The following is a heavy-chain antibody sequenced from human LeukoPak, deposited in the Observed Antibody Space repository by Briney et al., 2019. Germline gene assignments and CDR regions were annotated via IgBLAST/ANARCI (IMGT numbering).Heavy chain of an antibody. D-gene: IGHD3-22*01. Sequence: PSETLSLTCTASGGSISSYYWSWIRQPPGKGLEWIGYIYYSGSTNYNPSLKSRVTISVDTSKNQFSLKLSSVTAADTAVYYCARVMRYYDSSGYHNWFDPWGQGTLVTVSS. J-gene: IGHJ5*02. CDR2: IYYSGST. V-gene: IGHV4-59*01. CDR1: GGSISSYY. CDR3: ARVMRYYDSSGYHNWFDP.